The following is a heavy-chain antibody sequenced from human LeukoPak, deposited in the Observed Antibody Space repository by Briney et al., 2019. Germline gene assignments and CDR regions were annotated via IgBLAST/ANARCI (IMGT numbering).Heavy chain of an antibody. CDR1: GGTFSSYA. D-gene: IGHD5-18*01. V-gene: IGHV1-18*01. CDR2: ISAYNGNT. CDR3: ARDHDTAMEDY. J-gene: IGHJ4*02. Sequence: ASVKVSCKASGGTFSSYAISWVRQAPGQGLEWMGWISAYNGNTNYAQKLQGRVTMTTDTSTSTAYMELRSLRSDDTAVYYCARDHDTAMEDYWGQGTLVTVSS.